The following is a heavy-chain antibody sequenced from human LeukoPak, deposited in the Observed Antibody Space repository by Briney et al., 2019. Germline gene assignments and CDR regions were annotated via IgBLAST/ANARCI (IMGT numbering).Heavy chain of an antibody. CDR1: GFTFSSYA. J-gene: IGHJ6*03. V-gene: IGHV3-23*01. CDR3: AKTSLSDASGHYYYMDV. Sequence: PGGSLRLSCAASGFTFSSYAMSWVRQAPGKGLEWVSAISGSGGSTYYADSVKGRFTTSRDNSQNTVSLQVNNLRTEDTALYYCAKTSLSDASGHYYYMDVWGKGTTVTVSS. D-gene: IGHD3-3*01. CDR2: ISGSGGST.